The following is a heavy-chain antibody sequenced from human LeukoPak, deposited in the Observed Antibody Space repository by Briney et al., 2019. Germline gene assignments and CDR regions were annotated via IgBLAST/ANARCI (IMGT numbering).Heavy chain of an antibody. CDR2: IKEDGSEK. D-gene: IGHD3-16*01. J-gene: IGHJ4*02. V-gene: IGHV3-7*01. CDR3: ARDRIGGEEY. Sequence: PGGSLRLSCAASGFTFSSHWMNWVRQAPGKGLEWVANIKEDGSEKDYVDSVKGRFTISRDNAKNSLYLQTDSLRAEDTAVYYCARDRIGGEEYWGQGTLVTVSS. CDR1: GFTFSSHW.